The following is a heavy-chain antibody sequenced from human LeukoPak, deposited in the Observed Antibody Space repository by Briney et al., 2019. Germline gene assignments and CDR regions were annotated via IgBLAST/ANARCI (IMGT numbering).Heavy chain of an antibody. D-gene: IGHD1-26*01. CDR3: ARGGIVGPYYYYYMDV. J-gene: IGHJ6*03. CDR1: GDSFTSYY. Sequence: ASVKVSCKASGDSFTSYYMHWVRQAPGQGLEWMGWINPNSGGTNYAQKFQGRVTMTRDTSISTAYMELSRLRSDDTAVYYCARGGIVGPYYYYYMDVWGKGTTVTVSS. CDR2: INPNSGGT. V-gene: IGHV1-2*02.